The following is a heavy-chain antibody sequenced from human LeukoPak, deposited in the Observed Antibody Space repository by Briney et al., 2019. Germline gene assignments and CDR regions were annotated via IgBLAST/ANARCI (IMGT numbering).Heavy chain of an antibody. J-gene: IGHJ4*02. CDR2: ISGDGTRT. D-gene: IGHD3-16*01. CDR3: AKWPEGAMDYFDY. Sequence: PGGSLRLSCAAPGFSFSSYAMTWARQAPVKGLEWVSAISGDGTRTYYADSVKGRFTISRDNSKNTLYLEMSSLRVEDTAIYYCAKWPEGAMDYFDYWGQGTLVTVSS. V-gene: IGHV3-23*01. CDR1: GFSFSSYA.